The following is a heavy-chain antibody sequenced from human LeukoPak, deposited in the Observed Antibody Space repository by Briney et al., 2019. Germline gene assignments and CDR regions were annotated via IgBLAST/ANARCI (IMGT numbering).Heavy chain of an antibody. J-gene: IGHJ3*02. CDR2: ISGSGGST. CDR1: GFTFSSYS. CDR3: ARDRALKGALDAFDI. Sequence: GGSLRLSCAASGFTFSSYSMNWVRQAPGKGLEWVSAISGSGGSTYYADSVKGRFTISRDNAKNSLYLQMNSLRAEDTAVYYCARDRALKGALDAFDIWGQGTMVTVSS. V-gene: IGHV3-21*01. D-gene: IGHD1-26*01.